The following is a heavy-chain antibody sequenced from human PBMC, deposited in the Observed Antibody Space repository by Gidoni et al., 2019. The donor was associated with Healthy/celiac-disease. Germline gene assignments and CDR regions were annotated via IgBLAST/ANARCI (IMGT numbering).Heavy chain of an antibody. CDR2: LYYSGST. V-gene: IGHV4-31*03. CDR3: ARDGIRQGGWFDP. CDR1: GGSIGSGGYF. J-gene: IGHJ5*02. Sequence: QVQLQESCPGLAKPSQTLSLTCTVSGGSIGSGGYFCSWIRQHPGKGLAWIGYLYYSGSTYYNPSLKSRVIISVDTSKNQFSLNLNSVTAADTAVYYCARDGIRQGGWFDPWGQGTLVTVSS. D-gene: IGHD1-26*01.